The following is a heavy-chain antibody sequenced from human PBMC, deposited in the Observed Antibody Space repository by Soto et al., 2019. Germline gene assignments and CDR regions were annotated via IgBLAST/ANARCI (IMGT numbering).Heavy chain of an antibody. J-gene: IGHJ4*02. D-gene: IGHD5-12*01. CDR3: ARGRVATKKSYYFDY. CDR1: GGSISSYY. CDR2: IYYSGST. Sequence: ASETLSLTCTVSGGSISSYYWSWIRQPPGKGLEWIGYIYYSGSTNYNPSLKSRVTISVDASKNQFSLKLSSVTAADTALYYCARGRVATKKSYYFDYWGQGTLVTVSS. V-gene: IGHV4-59*01.